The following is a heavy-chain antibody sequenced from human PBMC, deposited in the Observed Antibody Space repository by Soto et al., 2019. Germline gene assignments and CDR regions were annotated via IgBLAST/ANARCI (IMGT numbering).Heavy chain of an antibody. CDR3: ARDRRDGFNRWVDY. J-gene: IGHJ4*02. V-gene: IGHV4-39*01. CDR1: GGSISTSKYY. D-gene: IGHD5-12*01. Sequence: QLQLQESGPGLVKPSETLSLTCTVSGGSISTSKYYWGWVRQPPGKGLEWIVSIYYCGSTYYNPSLKSRVTISVDTSKNQFAMKLSSVTAADRAVYYCARDRRDGFNRWVDYWGQGTLVIVSS. CDR2: IYYCGST.